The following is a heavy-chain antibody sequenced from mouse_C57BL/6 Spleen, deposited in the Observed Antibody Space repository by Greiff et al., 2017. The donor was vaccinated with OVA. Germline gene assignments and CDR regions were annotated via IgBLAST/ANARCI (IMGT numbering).Heavy chain of an antibody. J-gene: IGHJ4*01. CDR2: ILPGSGST. V-gene: IGHV1-9*01. CDR3: ARRGLYDGYDYYAMDY. Sequence: QVQLQQSGAELMKPGASVKLSCKATGYTFTGYWIEWVKQRPGHGLEWIGEILPGSGSTNYNEKFKGKATFTADTSSNTAYMQLSSLTTEDSAIYYCARRGLYDGYDYYAMDYWGQGTSVTVSS. CDR1: GYTFTGYW. D-gene: IGHD2-3*01.